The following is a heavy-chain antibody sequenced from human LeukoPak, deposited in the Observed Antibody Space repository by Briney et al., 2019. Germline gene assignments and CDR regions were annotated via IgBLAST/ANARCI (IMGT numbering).Heavy chain of an antibody. CDR3: ARSGWSDAFDI. V-gene: IGHV4-59*01. CDR2: IYYSGST. J-gene: IGHJ3*02. CDR1: GGSISSYY. Sequence: SETLSLTCTVSGGSISSYYWSWIRQPPGKGLEWIGYIYYSGSTNYNPSLKSRVTISVDTSKNQFSLKLSSVTAADTAVYYCARSGWSDAFDIWGQGTMVTVSS. D-gene: IGHD6-19*01.